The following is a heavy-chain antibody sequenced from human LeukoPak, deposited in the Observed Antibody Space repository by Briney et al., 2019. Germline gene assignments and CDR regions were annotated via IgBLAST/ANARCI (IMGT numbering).Heavy chain of an antibody. D-gene: IGHD6-13*01. Sequence: SETLSLTCTVSGGSISSYYWSWIRQPAGKGLEWIGRIYTSGSTNYNPSLKSRVTMSVDTSKNQFSLKLSSVTAADTAVYYCARGSGYSSSSPHFDYWGQGTLVTVSS. CDR3: ARGSGYSSSSPHFDY. CDR2: IYTSGST. V-gene: IGHV4-4*07. J-gene: IGHJ4*02. CDR1: GGSISSYY.